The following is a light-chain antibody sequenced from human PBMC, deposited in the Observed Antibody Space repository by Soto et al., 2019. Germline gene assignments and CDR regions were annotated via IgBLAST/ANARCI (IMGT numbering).Light chain of an antibody. Sequence: QAVVTQEPSLTVSPGGTVTLTCAASTGTVTTGHYSCWYQQKPGQAPRTLIYETNKKHSWTPDRFSGSLIGGRAALTPSGAHPDDEADYYCLLSYSHGVVFGGGTKLTVL. J-gene: IGLJ2*01. CDR2: ETN. CDR1: TGTVTTGHY. CDR3: LLSYSHGVV. V-gene: IGLV7-46*01.